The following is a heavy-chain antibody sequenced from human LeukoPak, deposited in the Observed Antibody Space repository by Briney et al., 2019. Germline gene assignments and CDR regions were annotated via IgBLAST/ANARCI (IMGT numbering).Heavy chain of an antibody. CDR1: GFTFSGYA. Sequence: PGGSLRLSCAASGFTFSGYAMSWVRQAPGKGLEWVSGISGSGGSTYYADSVKGRFTISRDNSKNTLYLQMNSLRAEDTAVYYCARGKYYDILTGPIGHFDYWGQGTLVTVSS. J-gene: IGHJ4*02. V-gene: IGHV3-23*01. D-gene: IGHD3-9*01. CDR3: ARGKYYDILTGPIGHFDY. CDR2: ISGSGGST.